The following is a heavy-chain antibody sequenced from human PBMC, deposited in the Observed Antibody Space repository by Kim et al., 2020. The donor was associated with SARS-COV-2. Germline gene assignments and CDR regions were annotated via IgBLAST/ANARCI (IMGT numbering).Heavy chain of an antibody. D-gene: IGHD2-15*01. CDR2: IYYSGST. V-gene: IGHV4-39*07. CDR1: GGSISSSSYY. CDR3: ARDMRDIVVVVAATGGFDY. Sequence: SETLSLTCTVSGGSISSSSYYWGWIRQPPGKGLEWIGSIYYSGSTYYNPSLKSRVTISVDTSKNQFSLKLSSVTAADTAVYYCARDMRDIVVVVAATGGFDYWGQGTLVTVSS. J-gene: IGHJ4*02.